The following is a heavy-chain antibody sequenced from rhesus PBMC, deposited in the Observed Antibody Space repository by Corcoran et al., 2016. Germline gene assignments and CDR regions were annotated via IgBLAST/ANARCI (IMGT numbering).Heavy chain of an antibody. CDR2: INGKTVST. J-gene: IGHJ5-1*01. D-gene: IGHD1-14*01. CDR3: ARHTPGGGGRTVRFDV. CDR1: GDSISGDKW. V-gene: IGHV4-65*01. Sequence: QVQLQESGPGLVKPSETLSLTCAVFGDSISGDKWWSWICQPPGNGLEWIGYINGKTVSTHSNPSRRSRVTLSTDTSKRQFSLFLRSLSAADTAVYFCARHTPGGGGRTVRFDVWGPGILVTVSS.